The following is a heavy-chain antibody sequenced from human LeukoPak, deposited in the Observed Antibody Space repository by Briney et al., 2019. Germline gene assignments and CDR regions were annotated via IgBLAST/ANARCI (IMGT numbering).Heavy chain of an antibody. V-gene: IGHV5-51*01. Sequence: GESLKISCKGSGYSFTTYWIGWVRQMPGKGLEWMGIIYPGDSDTRYSPSFQGQVTISADKSINTAYLQWSNPKASDTAIYYCARHISGYSYATYYGMDVWGQGTTVTVSS. D-gene: IGHD5-18*01. CDR2: IYPGDSDT. CDR1: GYSFTTYW. J-gene: IGHJ6*02. CDR3: ARHISGYSYATYYGMDV.